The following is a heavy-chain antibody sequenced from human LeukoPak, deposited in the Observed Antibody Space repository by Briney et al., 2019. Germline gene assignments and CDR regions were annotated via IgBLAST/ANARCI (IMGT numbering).Heavy chain of an antibody. CDR2: INAGNGNT. J-gene: IGHJ4*02. CDR3: ARDLAYDSSGYWDY. D-gene: IGHD3-22*01. V-gene: IGHV1-3*01. CDR1: GYTFTSYG. Sequence: ASVKVSCKASGYTFTSYGISWVRQAPGQGLEWMGWINAGNGNTKYSQKFQGRVTITRDTSASTAYMELSSLRSEDTAVYYCARDLAYDSSGYWDYWGQGTLVTVSS.